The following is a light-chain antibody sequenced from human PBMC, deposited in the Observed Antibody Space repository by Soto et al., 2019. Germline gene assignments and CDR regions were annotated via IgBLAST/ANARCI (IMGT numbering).Light chain of an antibody. Sequence: QSVLTQPPSVSGAPGQRVTISCTGSSSNIGAGYDVHWYQQLPGTAPKLLIYGNSNRPSGVPDRFSGSKSGTSASLAITGLQADHDAHYYCQSYDSSLSASVFGGGTKLTVL. CDR3: QSYDSSLSASV. CDR2: GNS. CDR1: SSNIGAGYD. V-gene: IGLV1-40*01. J-gene: IGLJ3*02.